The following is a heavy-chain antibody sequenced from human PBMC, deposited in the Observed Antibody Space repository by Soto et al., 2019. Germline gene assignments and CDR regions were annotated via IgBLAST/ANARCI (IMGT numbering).Heavy chain of an antibody. V-gene: IGHV3-11*01. D-gene: IGHD6-19*01. J-gene: IGHJ4*02. Sequence: QVQLVESGGGLVKPGGSLRLSCAASGFTFSDYYMSWIRQAPGKGLEWVSYISSSGSTIYYADSVKGRFTISRDNAKNSLYLHMNRLRAEATDVYYCARPPSRAVAGTPDYWGQGTLVTVSS. CDR2: ISSSGSTI. CDR3: ARPPSRAVAGTPDY. CDR1: GFTFSDYY.